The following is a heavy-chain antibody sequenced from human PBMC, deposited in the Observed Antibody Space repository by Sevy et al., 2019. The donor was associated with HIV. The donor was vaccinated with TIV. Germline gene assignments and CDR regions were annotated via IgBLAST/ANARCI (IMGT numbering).Heavy chain of an antibody. V-gene: IGHV3-21*01. CDR3: ARGIITLVRVDTHNWFDP. D-gene: IGHD3-10*01. CDR1: GFTFSSYS. Sequence: GGSLRLSCAASGFTFSSYSMNWVRQAPGKGLEWVSSISSSSSDIYYADSVKGRLTISRDKTKNSLYLQMNSLRAEDTAEYYCARGIITLVRVDTHNWFDPWGQGPLVTVSS. CDR2: ISSSSSDI. J-gene: IGHJ5*02.